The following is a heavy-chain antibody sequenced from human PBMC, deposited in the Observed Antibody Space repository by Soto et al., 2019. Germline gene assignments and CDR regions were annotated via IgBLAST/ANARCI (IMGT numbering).Heavy chain of an antibody. Sequence: EASVKFSCKASGYTFTSYYMHWVRQAPGQVLECMVIINPSGGITSYXXKFQGRVXXTRDTSISTAXMELSXLRSEDTAVYYCARGVFSGHVWGQGTTVTVSS. J-gene: IGHJ6*02. CDR1: GYTFTSYY. D-gene: IGHD3-10*01. CDR3: ARGVFSGHV. V-gene: IGHV1-46*01. CDR2: INPSGGIT.